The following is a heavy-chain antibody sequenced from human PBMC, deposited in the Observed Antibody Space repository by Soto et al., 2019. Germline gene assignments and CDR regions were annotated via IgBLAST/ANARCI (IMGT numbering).Heavy chain of an antibody. CDR2: INHSGST. Sequence: SETLSLTCAVYGGSFSGYYWSWIRQPPGKGLEWIGEINHSGSTNYNPSLKSRVTISVDTSKNQFSLKLSSVTAADTAVYYCARGIIRELYNWFDPWGQGTLVTISS. V-gene: IGHV4-34*01. CDR1: GGSFSGYY. D-gene: IGHD3-10*01. J-gene: IGHJ5*02. CDR3: ARGIIRELYNWFDP.